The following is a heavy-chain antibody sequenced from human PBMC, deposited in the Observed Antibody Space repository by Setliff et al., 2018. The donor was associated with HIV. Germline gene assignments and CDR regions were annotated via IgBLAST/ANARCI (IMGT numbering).Heavy chain of an antibody. J-gene: IGHJ3*02. V-gene: IGHV5-51*01. CDR2: IYPEDSNI. D-gene: IGHD6-13*01. CDR1: DYTFTTYW. CDR3: ARRDGRSMNAFEI. Sequence: GESLKISCKAVDYTFTTYWIGWVRQMPGEGLEWMGIIYPEDSNIKYNPSFQNQVTISAEKSISTAYLQVHNLKASDTATYYCARRDGRSMNAFEIWGPGTMVTVSS.